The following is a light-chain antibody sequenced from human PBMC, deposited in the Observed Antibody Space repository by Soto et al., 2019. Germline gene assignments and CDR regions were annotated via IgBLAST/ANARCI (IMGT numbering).Light chain of an antibody. CDR2: RNN. CDR3: AAWDDSLSAVV. J-gene: IGLJ1*01. V-gene: IGLV1-47*01. Sequence: QSVLTQPPSASGTPGQRVTISCPGSSSNIGSNYVYWYQQLPGTAPKLLIYRNNQRPSGVPDRFSGSKSGTSASLAISGLRSEDEADYYCAAWDDSLSAVVFGTGTKVTVL. CDR1: SSNIGSNY.